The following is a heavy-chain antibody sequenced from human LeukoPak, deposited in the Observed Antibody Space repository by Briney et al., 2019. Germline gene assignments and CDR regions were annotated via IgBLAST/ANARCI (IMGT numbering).Heavy chain of an antibody. J-gene: IGHJ4*02. CDR2: ISSNGGST. V-gene: IGHV3-64D*06. CDR3: VKSVPGASGYDKSY. CDR1: GXTFSSYA. Sequence: PGGSLRLSWSASGXTFSSYAMHWVRQAPGKGLESVSAISSNGGSTYYADSVKGRFTISRDNSKNTLYLQMSSLRAEDTAVYYCVKSVPGASGYDKSYWGQGTLVTVSS. D-gene: IGHD5-12*01.